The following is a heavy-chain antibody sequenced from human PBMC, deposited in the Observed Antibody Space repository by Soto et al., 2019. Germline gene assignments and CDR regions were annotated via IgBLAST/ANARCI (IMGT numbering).Heavy chain of an antibody. V-gene: IGHV2-5*02. CDR3: AHPNYYDCRGPPRFDP. CDR2: IYWDDDK. CDR1: GFSLSTSGVG. Sequence: QITLKESGPTLVKPTQTLTLTCTFSGFSLSTSGVGVGWIRQPPGKALEWLALIYWDDDKRYSPSLKSRLTSTKDPSHHQVVLTMTTMDPVDPATYFRAHPNYYDCRGPPRFDPWGQGTLVTVSS. D-gene: IGHD3-22*01. J-gene: IGHJ5*02.